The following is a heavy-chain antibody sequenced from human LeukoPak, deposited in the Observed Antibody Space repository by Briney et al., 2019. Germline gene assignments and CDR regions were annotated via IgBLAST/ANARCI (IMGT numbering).Heavy chain of an antibody. CDR3: ARVDYYDSSGYYFDY. D-gene: IGHD3-22*01. CDR1: GGSISSGGYY. V-gene: IGHV4-31*03. Sequence: PSETLSLTCTVSGGSISSGGYYWSWIRQHPGTGLEWIGYIYYSGSTYYNPSLKSRVTISVDTSKNQFSLKLSSVTAADTAVYYCARVDYYDSSGYYFDYWGQGTLVTVSS. J-gene: IGHJ4*02. CDR2: IYYSGST.